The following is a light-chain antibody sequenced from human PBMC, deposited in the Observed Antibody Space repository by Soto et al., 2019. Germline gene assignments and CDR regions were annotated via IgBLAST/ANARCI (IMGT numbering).Light chain of an antibody. CDR2: TTD. Sequence: QSVLTQPPSVSGTPGQRVTISCSGSSSNIGGNVVNWYQQLPGTAPRLLMYTTDQRPSGVPDRFSGSKSGTSASLAISGLQSEDEADYYCAAWDDSLNGHVLGTGTKVTVL. CDR3: AAWDDSLNGHV. J-gene: IGLJ1*01. CDR1: SSNIGGNV. V-gene: IGLV1-44*01.